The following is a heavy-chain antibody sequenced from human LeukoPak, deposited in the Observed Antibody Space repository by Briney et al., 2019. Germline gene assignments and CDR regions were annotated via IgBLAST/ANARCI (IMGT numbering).Heavy chain of an antibody. D-gene: IGHD3-9*01. CDR3: ARKDDILTGVFDY. CDR1: GFTFRSYW. CDR2: ISSSGSTI. Sequence: GGSLRLSCAASGFTFRSYWMGWVRQAPGKGLEWVSYISSSGSTIYYADSVKGRFTISRDNAKNSLYLQMNSLRAEDTAVYYCARKDDILTGVFDYWGQGTLVTVSS. J-gene: IGHJ4*02. V-gene: IGHV3-11*01.